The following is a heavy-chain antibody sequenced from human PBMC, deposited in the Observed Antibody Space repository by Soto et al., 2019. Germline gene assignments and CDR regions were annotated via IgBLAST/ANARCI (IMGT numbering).Heavy chain of an antibody. CDR3: TRVPTP. CDR2: IYHSGST. J-gene: IGHJ5*02. CDR1: GGSISSGGYS. V-gene: IGHV4-30-2*01. Sequence: QLQLQESGPGLVKPSQTLSLTCAVSGGSISSGGYSWSWIRQPTGKGLEWIGYIYHSGSTYYNPSFKRRGTISVDRSNNQFSRKLRSVTAADTAVYYGTRVPTPWAQGTLCPVSS.